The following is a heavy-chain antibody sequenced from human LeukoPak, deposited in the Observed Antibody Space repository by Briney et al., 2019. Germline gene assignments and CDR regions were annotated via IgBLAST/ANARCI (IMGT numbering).Heavy chain of an antibody. CDR1: GFTFSDYY. CDR2: ISSSGSTI. J-gene: IGHJ3*02. CDR3: ARDRGDGYNPEGAFDI. D-gene: IGHD5-24*01. V-gene: IGHV3-11*01. Sequence: GGSLRLSCAASGFTFSDYYMSWIRQAPGKGLEWVSYISSSGSTIYYADSVKGRFTISGDNAKNSLYLQMNSLRAEDTAVYYCARDRGDGYNPEGAFDIWGQGTMVTVSS.